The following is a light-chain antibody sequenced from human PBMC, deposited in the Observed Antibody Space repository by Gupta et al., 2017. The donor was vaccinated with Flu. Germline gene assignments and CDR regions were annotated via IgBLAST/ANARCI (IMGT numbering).Light chain of an antibody. CDR3: CSYGINDV. CDR2: EVN. Sequence: QSALTQPPSASGSPGQSVAISCTGTSRDIGGNNYVSWYQQHPGKAPKLMIYEVNKRPSGVPDLFSGSKSGNTASLTVSGLQAEDESDYYCCSYGINDVFGTGTKVTVL. J-gene: IGLJ1*01. CDR1: SRDIGGNNY. V-gene: IGLV2-8*01.